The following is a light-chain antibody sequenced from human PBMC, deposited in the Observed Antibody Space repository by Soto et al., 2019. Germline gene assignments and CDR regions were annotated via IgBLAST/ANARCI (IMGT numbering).Light chain of an antibody. CDR1: QSVSSNY. J-gene: IGKJ1*01. CDR2: GAS. V-gene: IGKV3-20*01. CDR3: QQYGSLVT. Sequence: ESVLMQSPGTLSLPPGERSTLSCRASQSVSSNYLAWYQQKPGQAPRLLIYGASSRATGIQDSFGGSGSGTEFTLTIRRLEPEDLAVYYCQQYGSLVTCGQGTKVDIK.